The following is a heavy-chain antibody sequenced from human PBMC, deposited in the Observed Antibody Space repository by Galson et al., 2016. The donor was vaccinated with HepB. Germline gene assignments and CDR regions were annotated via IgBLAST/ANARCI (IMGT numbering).Heavy chain of an antibody. D-gene: IGHD2-2*01. J-gene: IGHJ4*02. CDR1: GFIFSSYA. V-gene: IGHV3-30*04. CDR2: ISYDGSNK. Sequence: SLRLSCAASGFIFSSYAMHWVRQAPGKGLEWVGVISYDGSNKYYVDSVAGRFTIARDNSKNTLDLQMNSLKTEDTAVYYCAKDAILACGTGCYADYWGQGTLVTVSS. CDR3: AKDAILACGTGCYADY.